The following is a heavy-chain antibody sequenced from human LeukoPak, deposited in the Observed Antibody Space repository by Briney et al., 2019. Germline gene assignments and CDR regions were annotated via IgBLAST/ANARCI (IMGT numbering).Heavy chain of an antibody. CDR3: GGITMIVVVKPPAFDI. Sequence: PSETLSLTCTVSGGSISSSSYYWGWIRQPPGKGLEWIGSIYYSGSTYYNPPLKSRVTISVDTSKNQFSLKLSSVTAADTAVYYCGGITMIVVVKPPAFDIWGQGTMVTVSS. D-gene: IGHD3-22*01. V-gene: IGHV4-39*01. CDR2: IYYSGST. J-gene: IGHJ3*02. CDR1: GGSISSSSYY.